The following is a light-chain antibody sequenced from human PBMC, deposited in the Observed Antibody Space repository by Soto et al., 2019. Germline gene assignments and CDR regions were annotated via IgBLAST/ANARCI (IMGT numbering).Light chain of an antibody. Sequence: QSALTQPASVSGSPGQSITISCTGTSSDVGQYNYVSWYQQHPGKAPKLLIHHVSRRPSGVPARFSGSKSGNTASLTVSGLQTEDEADYYCSSYGGFNNVLFGGGTKLTVL. CDR3: SSYGGFNNVL. CDR1: SSDVGQYNY. V-gene: IGLV2-8*01. CDR2: HVS. J-gene: IGLJ2*01.